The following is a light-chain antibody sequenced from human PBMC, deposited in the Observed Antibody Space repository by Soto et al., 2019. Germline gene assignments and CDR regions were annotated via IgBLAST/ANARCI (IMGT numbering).Light chain of an antibody. CDR1: QSVSSSD. CDR3: QQYGGSPLYT. J-gene: IGKJ2*01. V-gene: IGKV3-20*01. Sequence: EIVLTQSPGTLSLSPVDRATLSCRASQSVSSSDLAWYQQKPGQAPRLLIYGASTRATGIPDRFSGSGSGTDFTLLISRLEAEDFVVYYCQQYGGSPLYTFGQGTKVEIK. CDR2: GAS.